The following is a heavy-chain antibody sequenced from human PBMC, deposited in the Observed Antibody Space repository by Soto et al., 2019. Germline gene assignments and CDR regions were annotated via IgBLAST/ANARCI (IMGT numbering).Heavy chain of an antibody. CDR3: ARQSYNWNYNGLDY. CDR2: IYYSGST. D-gene: IGHD1-7*01. J-gene: IGHJ4*02. CDR1: GGSISSSSYY. V-gene: IGHV4-39*01. Sequence: SETLSLTCTVSGGSISSSSYYWGWIRQPPGKGLEWIGSIYYSGSTYYNPSLKSRVTISVDTSKNQFSLKLSSVTAADTAVYYCARQSYNWNYNGLDYWGQGTLVTVSS.